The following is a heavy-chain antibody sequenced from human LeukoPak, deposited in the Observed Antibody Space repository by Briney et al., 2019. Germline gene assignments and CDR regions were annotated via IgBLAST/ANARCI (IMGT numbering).Heavy chain of an antibody. CDR3: ARDHFGMDV. CDR2: IYCSGST. Sequence: SQTLSLTCTVPGGSISSGDYYWRWIRQPPGKGLEWIGYIYCSGSTYYNPSLKSRVTISVDTSKNQFSLKLSSVTAADTAVYYCARDHFGMDVWGKGTTVTVSS. CDR1: GGSISSGDYY. J-gene: IGHJ6*04. V-gene: IGHV4-30-4*08.